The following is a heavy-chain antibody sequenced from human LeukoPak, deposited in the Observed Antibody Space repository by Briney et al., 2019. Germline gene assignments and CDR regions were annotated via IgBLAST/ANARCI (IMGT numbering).Heavy chain of an antibody. D-gene: IGHD3-10*01. CDR2: IYYSGGT. CDR1: GGSISSYY. V-gene: IGHV4-59*08. CDR3: ARWVDYGSGSYYNPVGFDY. Sequence: SETLSLTCTVSGGSISSYYWSWIRQPPGKGLEWIGYIYYSGGTNYNPSLKSRVTISVDTSKNQFSLKLSSVTAADTAVYYCARWVDYGSGSYYNPVGFDYWGQGTLVTVSS. J-gene: IGHJ4*02.